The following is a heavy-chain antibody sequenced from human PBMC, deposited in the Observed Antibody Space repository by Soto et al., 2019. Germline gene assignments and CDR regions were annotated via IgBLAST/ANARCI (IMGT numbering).Heavy chain of an antibody. CDR2: MNPRDSDT. CDR3: ASRVFHDIFSPTYYLDS. D-gene: IGHD3-9*01. J-gene: IGHJ4*02. V-gene: IGHV5-51*01. Sequence: GESLKISCKPSGYDFNTHWIEWVPQLPGKGLEWMGIMNPRDSDTMYSPSFEGQITISADRAISTTYLQWSSLKASDPAMSYSASRVFHDIFSPTYYLDSWGQGVLVTVSS. CDR1: GYDFNTHW.